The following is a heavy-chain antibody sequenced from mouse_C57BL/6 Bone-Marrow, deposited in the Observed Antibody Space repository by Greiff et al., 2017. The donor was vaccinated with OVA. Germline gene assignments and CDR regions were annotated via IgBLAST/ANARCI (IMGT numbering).Heavy chain of an antibody. CDR1: GYAFSSYW. J-gene: IGHJ2*01. CDR2: IYPGDGDT. D-gene: IGHD2-5*01. V-gene: IGHV1-80*01. CDR3: ARSAYYSNYGYFDY. Sequence: VKLQESGAELVKPGASVKISCKASGYAFSSYWMNWVKQRPGKGLEWIGQIYPGDGDTNYNGKFKGKATLTADKSSSTAYMQLSSLTSEDSAVYSGARSAYYSNYGYFDYWGQGTTLTVSS.